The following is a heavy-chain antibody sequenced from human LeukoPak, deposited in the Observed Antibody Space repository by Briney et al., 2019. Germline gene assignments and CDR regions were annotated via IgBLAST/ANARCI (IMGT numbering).Heavy chain of an antibody. CDR2: ISAYNGNT. CDR1: GYTFTSYG. J-gene: IGHJ4*02. D-gene: IGHD6-19*01. Sequence: GASVKVSCKASGYTFTSYGISWVRQAPGQGLEWMGWISAYNGNTNYAQKLQGRVTMTTDTSTSTAYMELRSLRSDDTAVYYCARANRFRFSSGWYDYWGRGTLVTVSS. V-gene: IGHV1-18*01. CDR3: ARANRFRFSSGWYDY.